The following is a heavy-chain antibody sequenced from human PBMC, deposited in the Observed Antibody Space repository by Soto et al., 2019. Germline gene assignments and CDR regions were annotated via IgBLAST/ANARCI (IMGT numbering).Heavy chain of an antibody. CDR3: VAASHVTPYYFEH. D-gene: IGHD2-21*02. CDR2: LESTESGGAT. J-gene: IGHJ4*02. V-gene: IGHV3-15*04. CDR1: GIILSDTW. Sequence: EAHLVESGGGLVKAGGSLRLSCAASGIILSDTWMNWVRQAPGKGLEWVGRLESTESGGATDFASTVKGRFTVSRDDSKNTLSLHLTSLQPEDPALYYCVAASHVTPYYFEHWGQGALVTVSS.